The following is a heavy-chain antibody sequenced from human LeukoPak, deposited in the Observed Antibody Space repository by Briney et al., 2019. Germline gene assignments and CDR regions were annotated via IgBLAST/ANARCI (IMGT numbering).Heavy chain of an antibody. Sequence: PGGSLRLSCAASGFTVSSNYMSWVRQAPGKGLEWVSVIYSGGSTYYADSVKGRFTISRDNSKNTLYLQMNSLRAEDTAVYYCARVHYDSSGDFDIWGQGTMVTVSS. D-gene: IGHD3-22*01. CDR2: IYSGGST. CDR1: GFTVSSNY. CDR3: ARVHYDSSGDFDI. J-gene: IGHJ3*02. V-gene: IGHV3-66*01.